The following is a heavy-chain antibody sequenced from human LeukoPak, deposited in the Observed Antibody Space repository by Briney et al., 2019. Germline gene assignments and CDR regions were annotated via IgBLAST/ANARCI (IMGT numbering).Heavy chain of an antibody. CDR1: GFTFSSYA. Sequence: GGSLRLSCAASGFTFSSYAMSWVRQAPGKGLEWVSATSGSGGSTYYADSVKGRSTISRDNSKNTLYLQMNSLRAEDTAVYYCAKAVPAGYRRGVDYWGQGTLVTVSS. CDR3: AKAVPAGYRRGVDY. CDR2: TSGSGGST. V-gene: IGHV3-23*01. J-gene: IGHJ4*02. D-gene: IGHD5-18*01.